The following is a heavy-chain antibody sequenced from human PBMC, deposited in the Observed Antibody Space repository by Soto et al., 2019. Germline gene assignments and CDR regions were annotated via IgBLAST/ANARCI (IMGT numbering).Heavy chain of an antibody. Sequence: EVQLVESGGGLVQPGGSLRLSCAASGFTFSSYWMHWVRQAPGKGLVWVSRINSDGSSTNYAESVKGRFTISRDNAKNTLYLHMNSLRAEDTAVYYCARDPILYFDSSYYFDYWGQGTLVTVSS. CDR1: GFTFSSYW. D-gene: IGHD3-9*01. CDR2: INSDGSST. V-gene: IGHV3-74*01. J-gene: IGHJ4*02. CDR3: ARDPILYFDSSYYFDY.